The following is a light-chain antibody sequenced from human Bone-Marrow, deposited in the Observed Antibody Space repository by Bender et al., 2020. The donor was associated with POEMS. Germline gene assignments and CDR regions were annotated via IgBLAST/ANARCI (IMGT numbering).Light chain of an antibody. J-gene: IGLJ3*02. CDR1: SGSIADNF. CDR2: DDD. V-gene: IGLV6-57*01. Sequence: NFMLTQPHSVSGSPGKTVTISCTRSSGSIADNFVQWYQQRPGSSPKVVIYDDDRRLPGVPDRFSGSIDSSSNSASLTISGLKTEDEADYYCQSYDSRNHWVFGGGTKVTVL. CDR3: QSYDSRNHWV.